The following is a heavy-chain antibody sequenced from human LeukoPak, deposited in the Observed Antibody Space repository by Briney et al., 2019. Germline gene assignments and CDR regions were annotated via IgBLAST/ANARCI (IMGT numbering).Heavy chain of an antibody. V-gene: IGHV3-11*01. CDR1: GFTFSDYY. J-gene: IGHJ4*02. D-gene: IGHD2/OR15-2a*01. CDR3: ARETAMTTSFYFDY. Sequence: GGSLRLSCAASGFTFSDYYMSWIRQAPGKGLEWVSYISSSGSTIYYADSVKGRFTISRDNAKNSLYLQMNSLRAEDTAVYYCARETAMTTSFYFDYWGQGTLVTVSS. CDR2: ISSSGSTI.